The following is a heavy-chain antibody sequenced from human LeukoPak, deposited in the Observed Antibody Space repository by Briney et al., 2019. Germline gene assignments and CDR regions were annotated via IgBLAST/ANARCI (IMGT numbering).Heavy chain of an antibody. D-gene: IGHD1-26*01. CDR1: GGSISSYY. CDR3: ARSGSYHNNFDY. J-gene: IGHJ4*02. Sequence: SETLSLTCTVPGGSISSYYWSWIRQPPGKGLEWIGYIYYSGSTNYNPSLKSRVTISVDTSKNQFSLKLNSVTAADTAVYYCARSGSYHNNFDYWGQGTLVTVSS. V-gene: IGHV4-59*01. CDR2: IYYSGST.